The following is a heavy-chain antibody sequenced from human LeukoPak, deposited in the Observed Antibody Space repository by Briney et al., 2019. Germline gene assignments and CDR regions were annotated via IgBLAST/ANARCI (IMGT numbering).Heavy chain of an antibody. CDR3: AKDLSVPGVVITNWFDP. J-gene: IGHJ5*02. CDR2: ISGSGGST. Sequence: PGGSLRLSCAASGFTFSSYAMSWVRRAPGKGLEWVSAISGSGGSTYYADSVKGRFTISRDNSKNTLYLQMNSLRAEDTAVYYCAKDLSVPGVVITNWFDPWGQGTLVTVSS. V-gene: IGHV3-23*01. D-gene: IGHD3-10*01. CDR1: GFTFSSYA.